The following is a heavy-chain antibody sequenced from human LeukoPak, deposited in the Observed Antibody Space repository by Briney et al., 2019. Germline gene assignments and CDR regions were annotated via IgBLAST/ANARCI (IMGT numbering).Heavy chain of an antibody. D-gene: IGHD3-9*01. CDR1: GYTFTGYY. CDR2: INPNSGGT. Sequence: ASVKVSCKASGYTFTGYYMHWVRQAPGQGLEWMGWINPNSGGTNYAQKFQGRVTMTRDTSISTAYMELRSLRSDDTAVYYCARDLYDILTGSPEHQRFDYWGQGTLVTVSS. J-gene: IGHJ4*02. CDR3: ARDLYDILTGSPEHQRFDY. V-gene: IGHV1-2*02.